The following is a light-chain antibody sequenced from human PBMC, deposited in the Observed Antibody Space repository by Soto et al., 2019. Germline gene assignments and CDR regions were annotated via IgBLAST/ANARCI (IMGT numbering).Light chain of an antibody. CDR1: QSVGGH. CDR3: QQSHIWPPIT. V-gene: IGKV3D-15*01. CDR2: DAS. Sequence: IVMTQSPATLSVSPWERSTLSGRSSQSVGGHLAWYQQRPGQAPRLLIHDASTRAIGIPVRFSGSGSGTDFTLTISSLETEDSAIYYCQQSHIWPPITFGQGTRLEI. J-gene: IGKJ5*01.